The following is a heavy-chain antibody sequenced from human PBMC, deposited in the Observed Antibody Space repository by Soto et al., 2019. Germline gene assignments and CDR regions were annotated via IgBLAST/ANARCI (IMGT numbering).Heavy chain of an antibody. D-gene: IGHD4-17*01. Sequence: QVQLVQSGAELKKTGSSVKVSCKASGGTFSSYTISWVRQAPGQGLEWMGRIIPMFGIANYAQKFQGRVTITADKSTSTAYMELSCLRSEDTAVYYCARGYGDSHDYWGQGTLLTVST. CDR1: GGTFSSYT. J-gene: IGHJ4*02. CDR2: IIPMFGIA. CDR3: ARGYGDSHDY. V-gene: IGHV1-69*02.